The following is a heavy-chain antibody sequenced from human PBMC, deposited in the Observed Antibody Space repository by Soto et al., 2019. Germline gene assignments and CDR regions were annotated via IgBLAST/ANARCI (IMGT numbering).Heavy chain of an antibody. V-gene: IGHV4-59*01. CDR3: ARERRGFGYIDY. CDR2: IIHRGTT. CDR1: GDSISNSY. Sequence: QVQLQESGPGLVKPSETLSLTCTVSGDSISNSYWSWIRQPPGKRLEWIGYIIHRGTTNYNPSRKSRVTMSLDTSKNQVSLRLTSVTAADTAVYFCARERRGFGYIDYWGQGTLVTVSS. J-gene: IGHJ4*02. D-gene: IGHD3-3*01.